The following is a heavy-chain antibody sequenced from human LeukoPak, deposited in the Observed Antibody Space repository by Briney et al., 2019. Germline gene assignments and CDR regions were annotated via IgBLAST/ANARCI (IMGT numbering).Heavy chain of an antibody. CDR3: ARDPGFSAFDI. D-gene: IGHD6-25*01. V-gene: IGHV3-7*01. CDR1: GLILSNYG. CDR2: INQDGSVK. J-gene: IGHJ3*02. Sequence: GGPLRLSCAASGLILSNYGIHWVRQAPGKGLEFVANINQDGSVKNYVDFVRGRFTISRDNAKNSLYLQMNSLRAEDTAVYYCARDPGFSAFDIWGQGTMVTVSS.